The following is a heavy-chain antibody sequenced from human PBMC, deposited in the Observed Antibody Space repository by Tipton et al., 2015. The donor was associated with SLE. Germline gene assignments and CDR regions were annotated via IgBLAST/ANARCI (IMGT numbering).Heavy chain of an antibody. CDR2: IFYSGTT. V-gene: IGHV4-39*07. J-gene: IGHJ6*02. D-gene: IGHD2-21*01. Sequence: TLSLTCTVSGDSISSSSYYWGWTRQPPGKGLESIGTIFYSGTTYYNPSLKSRVTISVDTSNNQFSLKLTSVTAADTAVYYCAREGDSSANFYYYGVNVWGQGTTVTVSS. CDR3: AREGDSSANFYYYGVNV. CDR1: GDSISSSSYY.